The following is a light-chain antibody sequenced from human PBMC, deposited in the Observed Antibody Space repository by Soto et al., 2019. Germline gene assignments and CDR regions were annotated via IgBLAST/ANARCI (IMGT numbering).Light chain of an antibody. CDR2: KVS. V-gene: IGKV2-30*01. CDR3: MQGTRWPPYT. J-gene: IGKJ2*01. Sequence: DVAMTQSPLSLPVTLGQPASISCRSSQSLTYSDGNTYLNWFHLRPGQSPRRLMYKVSNRDSGVPDRFSGSGSGTDFTLKISRVEAEDVGVYYCMQGTRWPPYTFGQGTKLEIK. CDR1: QSLTYSDGNTY.